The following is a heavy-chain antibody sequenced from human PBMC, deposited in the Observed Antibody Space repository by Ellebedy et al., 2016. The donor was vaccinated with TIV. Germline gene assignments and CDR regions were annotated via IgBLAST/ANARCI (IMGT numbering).Heavy chain of an antibody. V-gene: IGHV3-7*01. CDR3: ARRGSYGDYAVQINNWFDP. D-gene: IGHD4-17*01. CDR2: IYHGGSRQ. J-gene: IGHJ5*02. Sequence: GGSLTLSCAASGFSFCSYWMSWVRQAPGKGLEWVANIYHGGSRQYYVDSVKGRFTISRDNAKNLLYLQMASLRAEDTAVYYCARRGSYGDYAVQINNWFDPWGRGTLVTVSS. CDR1: GFSFCSYW.